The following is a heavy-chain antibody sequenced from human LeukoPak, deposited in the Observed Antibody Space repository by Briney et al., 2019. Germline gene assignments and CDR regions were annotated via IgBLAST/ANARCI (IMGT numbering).Heavy chain of an antibody. D-gene: IGHD1-26*01. CDR3: ARRSGSYYGYYYYGMDV. V-gene: IGHV4-59*08. Sequence: PSETLSLTCTDSGGSISRYYWSWSRQPPGEGLEWIGYIYYSGSTNYNPSLKSRVTISVDTSKNQFSLKLSSVTAADTAVYYCARRSGSYYGYYYYGMDVWGQGTTVTVSS. CDR2: IYYSGST. J-gene: IGHJ6*02. CDR1: GGSISRYY.